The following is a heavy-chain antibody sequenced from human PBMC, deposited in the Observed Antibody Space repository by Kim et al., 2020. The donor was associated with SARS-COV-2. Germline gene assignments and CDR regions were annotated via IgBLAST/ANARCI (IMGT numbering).Heavy chain of an antibody. CDR3: ARMDDFWSGYYYGMDV. J-gene: IGHJ6*02. V-gene: IGHV1-2*02. D-gene: IGHD3-3*01. Sequence: KFQGRVTMTRDTSISTAYMELSRLRSDDTAVYYCARMDDFWSGYYYGMDVWGQGTTVTVSS.